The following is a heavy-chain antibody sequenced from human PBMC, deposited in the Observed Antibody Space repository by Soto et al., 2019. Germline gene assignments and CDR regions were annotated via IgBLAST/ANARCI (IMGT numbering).Heavy chain of an antibody. V-gene: IGHV1-46*01. J-gene: IGHJ4*02. CDR2: INPSGGST. Sequence: GASVKVSCKASGYTFTICYMHWVRQAPGQGLEWMGIINPSGGSTSYAQMFQGRVTMTRDTSTSTVYMELSSLRSEDTAIYYCARSRDRFDYWGRGTLVTVSS. CDR1: GYTFTICY. CDR3: ARSRDRFDY.